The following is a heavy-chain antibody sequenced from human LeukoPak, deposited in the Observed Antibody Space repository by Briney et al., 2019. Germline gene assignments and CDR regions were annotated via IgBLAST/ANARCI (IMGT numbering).Heavy chain of an antibody. D-gene: IGHD3-10*01. J-gene: IGHJ4*02. V-gene: IGHV3-30*18. CDR2: ISYDGSNK. CDR3: AKDSGSGSYYFDF. CDR1: GFTFSSYG. Sequence: GGSLRLSCAASGFTFSSYGMHWVRQAPGKGLEWVAVISYDGSNKYYADSVKGRFTISRDNSKNTLYLQMNSLRAEDTAVYYCAKDSGSGSYYFDFWGQGTLVTVSS.